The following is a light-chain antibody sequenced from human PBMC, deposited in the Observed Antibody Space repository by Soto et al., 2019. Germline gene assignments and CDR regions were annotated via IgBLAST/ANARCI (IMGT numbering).Light chain of an antibody. CDR3: SSYAGSYNWI. Sequence: QSVLSHPRSVSWSPGQSVAVSCTGTSRDVAVYSYVSWFQQHPGKAPQLLIYDVTKRPSGVPDRFSGSKSGNTAALTISGLQAEDEAEYFCSSYAGSYNWIFGSGTKVTVL. J-gene: IGLJ1*01. V-gene: IGLV2-11*01. CDR2: DVT. CDR1: SRDVAVYSY.